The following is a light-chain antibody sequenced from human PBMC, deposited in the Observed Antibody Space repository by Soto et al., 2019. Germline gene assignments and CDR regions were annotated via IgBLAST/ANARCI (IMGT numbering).Light chain of an antibody. Sequence: QSVLTQPASVSGSPGQSITTSCTGSSSDIGAYNYVSWFQQYPGKAPKLIISEVSNRPSGVSNRFSGSKSGTAASLTISGLQTEDEADYFCFSFTTDWTHVFGTGTKLTVL. CDR2: EVS. CDR3: FSFTTDWTHV. V-gene: IGLV2-14*01. J-gene: IGLJ1*01. CDR1: SSDIGAYNY.